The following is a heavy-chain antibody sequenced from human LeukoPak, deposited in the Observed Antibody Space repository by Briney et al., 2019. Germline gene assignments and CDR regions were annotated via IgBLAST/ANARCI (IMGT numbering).Heavy chain of an antibody. J-gene: IGHJ4*02. CDR3: ARGGIWLNSPIFDY. Sequence: SETLSLTCAVYGGSFSGYYWSWIRQPPGKGLEGIGEINHSGSTNYNPSLRSRVTISVDTSKNQFSLKLSSVTAADTAVYYCARGGIWLNSPIFDYWGQGTLVTVSS. V-gene: IGHV4-34*01. CDR1: GGSFSGYY. D-gene: IGHD4-23*01. CDR2: INHSGST.